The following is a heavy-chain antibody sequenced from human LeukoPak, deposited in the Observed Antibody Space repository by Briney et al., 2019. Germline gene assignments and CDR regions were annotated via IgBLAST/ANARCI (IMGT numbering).Heavy chain of an antibody. CDR1: GGSFSGYY. J-gene: IGHJ6*02. CDR3: ARALLWFGELCGMDV. D-gene: IGHD3-10*01. CDR2: INHSGST. Sequence: SSETLSLTCAVYGGSFSGYYWSWIRQPPGKGLEWIGEINHSGSTNYNPSLKSRVTISVDTSKNQFSLKLSSVTAADTAVYYCARALLWFGELCGMDVWGQGTTVTVSS. V-gene: IGHV4-34*01.